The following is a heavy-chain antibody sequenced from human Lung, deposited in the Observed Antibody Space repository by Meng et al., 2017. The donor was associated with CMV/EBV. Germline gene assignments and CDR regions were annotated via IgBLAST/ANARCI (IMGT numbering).Heavy chain of an antibody. Sequence: SXTLSLXCTVSGASISSYYWSWIRQPPGRGLEYIGFIYYSGSTNYNPSLRRPVIISIDTSKNQFSLKLSSVTTADTAVYYCARFSATGAYYYGMDVWGQGXTVTVSS. J-gene: IGHJ6*02. CDR2: IYYSGST. D-gene: IGHD1-1*01. CDR1: GASISSYY. V-gene: IGHV4-59*01. CDR3: ARFSATGAYYYGMDV.